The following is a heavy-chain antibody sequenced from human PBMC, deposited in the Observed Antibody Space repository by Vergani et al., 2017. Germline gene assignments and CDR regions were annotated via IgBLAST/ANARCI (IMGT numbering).Heavy chain of an antibody. CDR1: GYTFTGYY. Sequence: QVQLVQSGAEVKKPGASVKVSCKASGYTFTGYYMHWVRQAPGQGLEWMGWINPNSGGTTYAQKFQGRVTMTRDTSSSTAYMELSRLRSDDTAVYYCARTYYDILTGYYRPYYYDYMDVWGKGTTVTVSS. CDR2: INPNSGGT. D-gene: IGHD3-9*01. J-gene: IGHJ6*03. V-gene: IGHV1-2*02. CDR3: ARTYYDILTGYYRPYYYDYMDV.